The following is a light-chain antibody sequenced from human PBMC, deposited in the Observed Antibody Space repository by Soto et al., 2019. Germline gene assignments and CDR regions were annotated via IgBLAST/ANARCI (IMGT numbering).Light chain of an antibody. Sequence: EIVLTQSPATLSLSPGERATLSCRASQSVSSFLAWYQQKPGQAPRLLIYDASNKATGIPARFSGSGSGTDFTLTISSLEPEDFAVYYCQQRMNWALTFGQGTRLEIK. V-gene: IGKV3-11*01. CDR1: QSVSSF. J-gene: IGKJ5*01. CDR3: QQRMNWALT. CDR2: DAS.